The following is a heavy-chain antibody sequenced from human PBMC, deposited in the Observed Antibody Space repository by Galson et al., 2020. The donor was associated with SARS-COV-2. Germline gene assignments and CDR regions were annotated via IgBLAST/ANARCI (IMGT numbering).Heavy chain of an antibody. CDR3: AKEVWVGNYYYGMDV. J-gene: IGHJ6*02. V-gene: IGHV5-51*01. D-gene: IGHD2-15*01. CDR2: IYPGDSDT. Sequence: GASLKISCKGSGYSFTSYWIGWVRQMPGKGLEWMGVIYPGDSDTRYSPSFQGQVTISVDRSISTAYLQWSSLKASDTAMYYCAKEVWVGNYYYGMDVWGQGTTVTVSS. CDR1: GYSFTSYW.